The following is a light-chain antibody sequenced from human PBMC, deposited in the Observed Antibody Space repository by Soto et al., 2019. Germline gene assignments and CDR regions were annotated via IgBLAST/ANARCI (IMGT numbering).Light chain of an antibody. V-gene: IGKV3-20*01. CDR3: QQYGSSGT. J-gene: IGKJ1*01. CDR1: QSVNSK. CDR2: GAS. Sequence: EIVMTQSTATLSVSPGERATLSCRASQSVNSKLAWYQQKPGRAPRLLIYGASNRATGIPDRFSGSGSGTDFTLTISRLEPEDFAVYYCQQYGSSGTFGQGTMVDVK.